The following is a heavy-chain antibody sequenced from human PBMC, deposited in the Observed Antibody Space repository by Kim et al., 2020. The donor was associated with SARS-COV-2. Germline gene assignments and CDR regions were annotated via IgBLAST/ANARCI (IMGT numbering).Heavy chain of an antibody. CDR1: GFTFGDYA. Sequence: GGSLRLSCTASGFTFGDYAMSWVRQAPGKGLEWVGFIRSKAYGGTTEYAASVKGRFTISRDDSKSIAYLQMNSLKTEDTAVYYCTRELRELDLFGYYYYGMDVWGQGTTVTVSS. CDR3: TRELRELDLFGYYYYGMDV. V-gene: IGHV3-49*04. D-gene: IGHD1-26*01. J-gene: IGHJ6*02. CDR2: IRSKAYGGTT.